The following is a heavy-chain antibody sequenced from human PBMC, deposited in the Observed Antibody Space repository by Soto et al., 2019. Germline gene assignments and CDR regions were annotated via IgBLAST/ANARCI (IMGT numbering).Heavy chain of an antibody. J-gene: IGHJ4*02. V-gene: IGHV3-30*18. Sequence: QVQLVESGGGVVQPGRSLRLSCAASGFTFSSYGMHWVRQAPGKGLEWVAIISYDGSNTYYADSVKGRFTISRDNSKNTLYLQMNRLRAEDTSVYYCAKEGGLSGSYYVSSSYYVDYWGQGTLVTVPS. CDR3: AKEGGLSGSYYVSSSYYVDY. D-gene: IGHD1-26*01. CDR2: ISYDGSNT. CDR1: GFTFSSYG.